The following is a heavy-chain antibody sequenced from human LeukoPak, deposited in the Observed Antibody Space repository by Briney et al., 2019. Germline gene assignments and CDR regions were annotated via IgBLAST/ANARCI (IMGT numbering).Heavy chain of an antibody. CDR2: INPNSGGT. CDR1: GYTFTGYY. Sequence: ASVKVSCKASGYTFTGYYMHWVRQAPRQGLEWMGWINPNSGGTNYAQKFQGRVTMTRDTSISTAYMELSRLRSDDTAVYYCALMTVTWLKPYYYYYMDVWGKGTTVTVSS. V-gene: IGHV1-2*02. D-gene: IGHD4-17*01. J-gene: IGHJ6*03. CDR3: ALMTVTWLKPYYYYYMDV.